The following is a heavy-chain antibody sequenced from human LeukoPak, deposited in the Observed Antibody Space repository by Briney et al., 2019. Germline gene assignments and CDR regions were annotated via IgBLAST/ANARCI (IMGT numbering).Heavy chain of an antibody. Sequence: PGGSLRLSCTASGFTFNTFTMNWVRQAPGKGLEWVSYISASGNTIYYADSVKGRFTISRDNAKTSLHLQMNSLRADNTAVYYCARDLNGDYPEDSLDIWGPGTMVTVSS. V-gene: IGHV3-48*04. J-gene: IGHJ3*02. CDR2: ISASGNTI. CDR1: GFTFNTFT. D-gene: IGHD4-17*01. CDR3: ARDLNGDYPEDSLDI.